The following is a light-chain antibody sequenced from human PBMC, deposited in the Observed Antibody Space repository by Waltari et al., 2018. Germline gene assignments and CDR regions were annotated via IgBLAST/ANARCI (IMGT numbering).Light chain of an antibody. CDR1: QSVGGN. V-gene: IGKV3-15*01. CDR3: LQYNNWPRT. CDR2: GAS. Sequence: ERVLTQSPDTLSVSPGERATLSCRASQSVGGNVAWYQQRPGQAPRLLIFGASIRASGIPARVSGSGSGTEFTFTISSLESEDFAVYYCLQYNNWPRTFGQGTKVEV. J-gene: IGKJ1*01.